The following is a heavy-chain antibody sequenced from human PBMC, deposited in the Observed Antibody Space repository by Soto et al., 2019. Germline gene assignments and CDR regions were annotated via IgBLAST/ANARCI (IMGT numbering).Heavy chain of an antibody. CDR3: TTDTFDSSGYYYPNLYYFDY. V-gene: IGHV3-15*07. Sequence: LRLSCAASGFTFSNAWMNWVRQAPGKGLEWVGRIKSKTDGGTTDYTAPVKGRFTISRDDSKNTLYLQMNSLKTEDTAVYYCTTDTFDSSGYYYPNLYYFDYWGQGTLVTVSS. CDR1: GFTFSNAW. D-gene: IGHD3-22*01. J-gene: IGHJ4*02. CDR2: IKSKTDGGTT.